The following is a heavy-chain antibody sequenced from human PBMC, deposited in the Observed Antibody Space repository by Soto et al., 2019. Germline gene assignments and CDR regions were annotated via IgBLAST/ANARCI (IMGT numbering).Heavy chain of an antibody. CDR1: GYTLTGYW. D-gene: IGHD3-16*02. CDR3: ARSSGGVFGIIIEGSNWLAP. J-gene: IGHJ5*02. CDR2: INPGDSDT. V-gene: IGHV5-51*01. Sequence: GESLKISCKGSGYTLTGYWIGWVRQMPGKGLEWMGIINPGDSDTRYSPSFQGQVTISVDKSIGTAYLRWSSLKASDTAIYYCARSSGGVFGIIIEGSNWLAPWGQGSLVTVSS.